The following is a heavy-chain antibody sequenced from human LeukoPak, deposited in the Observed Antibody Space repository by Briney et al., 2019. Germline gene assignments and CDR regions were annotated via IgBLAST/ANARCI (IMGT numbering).Heavy chain of an antibody. CDR1: GFTFNSFA. Sequence: PGGSLRLSCAAPGFTFNSFAMSWVRQAPGKGLEWVSVISGSGGSTYYADSVKGRFTISRDNSKNTLYLQMNSLRAEDTAVYYCANESPFLDYWGQGTLVTVSS. J-gene: IGHJ4*02. CDR2: ISGSGGST. CDR3: ANESPFLDY. V-gene: IGHV3-23*01.